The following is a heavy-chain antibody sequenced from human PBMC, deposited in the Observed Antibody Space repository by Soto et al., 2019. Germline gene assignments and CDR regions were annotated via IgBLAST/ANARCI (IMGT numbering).Heavy chain of an antibody. J-gene: IGHJ4*02. D-gene: IGHD6-13*01. CDR2: ISSSSSYI. V-gene: IGHV3-21*01. CDR1: GFTFSSYS. Sequence: GGSLRLSCAASGFTFSSYSMNWVRQAPGKGLEWVSSISSSSSYIYYADSVKGRFTISRDNAKNSLYLQMNSLRAEDTAVYYCARGRGSSWPNHITTPAVKTEYYFDYWGQGTLVTVSS. CDR3: ARGRGSSWPNHITTPAVKTEYYFDY.